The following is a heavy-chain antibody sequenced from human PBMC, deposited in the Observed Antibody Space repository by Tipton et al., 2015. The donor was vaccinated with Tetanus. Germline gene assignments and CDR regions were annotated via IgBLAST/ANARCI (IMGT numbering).Heavy chain of an antibody. J-gene: IGHJ4*02. V-gene: IGHV1-69*01. CDR2: ITPIFGTT. CDR3: ARGGTMGY. D-gene: IGHD1-1*01. CDR1: GGTFTNYA. Sequence: QLVQSGAEVKKPGSSVKVSCKASGGTFTNYALSWVRQAPGQGLEWVGGITPIFGTTNSAPKFQGRVTITADESTNTAYMELSSLRSEDTAVYYCARGGTMGYWGQGTLVTVSA.